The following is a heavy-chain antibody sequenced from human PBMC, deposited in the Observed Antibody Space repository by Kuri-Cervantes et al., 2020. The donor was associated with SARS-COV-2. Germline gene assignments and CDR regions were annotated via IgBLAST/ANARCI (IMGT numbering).Heavy chain of an antibody. Sequence: GESLKISCAASGFSFSNYAMSWVRQAPGRGLEWVAVVYSSDARTYYADSAKGRFSISRDNSKNTVYLQMNSLRAEDTAVYYCAKEGFFYGSGRHFDYWGQGTLVTVSS. J-gene: IGHJ4*02. CDR2: VYSSDART. CDR1: GFSFSNYA. CDR3: AKEGFFYGSGRHFDY. D-gene: IGHD3-10*01. V-gene: IGHV3-23*03.